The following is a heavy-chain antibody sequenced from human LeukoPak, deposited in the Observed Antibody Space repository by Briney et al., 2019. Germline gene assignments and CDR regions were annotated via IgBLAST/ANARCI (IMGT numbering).Heavy chain of an antibody. J-gene: IGHJ6*02. V-gene: IGHV4-39*07. D-gene: IGHD6-13*01. CDR3: ARGPGYSSSWYSYSYYYYGMDV. CDR2: INHSGST. Sequence: SETLSLTCTVSGGSISSSSYYWSWIRQPPGKGLEWIGEINHSGSTNYNPSLKSRVTISVDTSKNQFSLKLSSVTAADTAVYYCARGPGYSSSWYSYSYYYYGMDVWGQGTTVTVSS. CDR1: GGSISSSSYY.